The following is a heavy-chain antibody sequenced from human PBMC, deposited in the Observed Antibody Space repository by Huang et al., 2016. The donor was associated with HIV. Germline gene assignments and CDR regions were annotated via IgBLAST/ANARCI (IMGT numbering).Heavy chain of an antibody. CDR3: ARGGGIQLWLLGYYYMDV. V-gene: IGHV1-18*01. CDR2: ISGDNGNT. D-gene: IGHD5-18*01. J-gene: IGHJ6*03. CDR1: GYPFSSFG. Sequence: QVQLVQSGAEVKKPGASVKVSCKASGYPFSSFGISWVGQAPGQGLEWVGCISGDNGNTKFAQKFQGRLTMTTDTSTSTAYMELRSLRSDDTAVYYCARGGGIQLWLLGYYYMDVWGNGTTVTVSS.